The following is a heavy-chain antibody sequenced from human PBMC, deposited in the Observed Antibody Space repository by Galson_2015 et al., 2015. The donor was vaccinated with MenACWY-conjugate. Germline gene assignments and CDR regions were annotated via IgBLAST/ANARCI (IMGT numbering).Heavy chain of an antibody. CDR2: TTGGGGTT. D-gene: IGHD2-15*01. V-gene: IGHV3-23*01. CDR1: ELTFSEYH. Sequence: CELTFSEYHKGWVRPEPGKGEEGGWTTTGGGGTTYYADSVKGRFSTSRDNSKNTLDVQMNSLRVEDTSVYYRAKGVRSGHTYGAFDIWGQGTMVTVSS. CDR3: AKGVRSGHTYGAFDI. J-gene: IGHJ3*02.